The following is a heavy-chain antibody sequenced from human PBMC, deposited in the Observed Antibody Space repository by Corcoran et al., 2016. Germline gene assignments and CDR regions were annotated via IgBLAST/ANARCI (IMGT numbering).Heavy chain of an antibody. J-gene: IGHJ4*02. CDR3: TRAEGWLRFSSTENFDY. Sequence: QVQLVQSGAEVKKPGASVKVSCKASGYTFTKYAFHWVRQAPGQRLEWMGWINAGNGNTKYSQKFQGRVTLTRHTSASTAYMELTSLRSEDSAVYYCTRAEGWLRFSSTENFDYWGQGALITVSS. CDR1: GYTFTKYA. V-gene: IGHV1-3*01. D-gene: IGHD5-12*01. CDR2: INAGNGNT.